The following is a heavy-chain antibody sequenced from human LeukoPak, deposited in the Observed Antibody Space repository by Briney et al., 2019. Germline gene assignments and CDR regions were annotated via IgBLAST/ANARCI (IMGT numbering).Heavy chain of an antibody. CDR2: ISSSSSYI. V-gene: IGHV3-21*01. J-gene: IGHJ4*02. CDR3: ARGKSPIRFLEWLTDY. CDR1: GFTFSSYS. Sequence: PGGSLRLSCAASGFTFSSYSMNWVRQAPGKGLEWVSSISSSSSYIYYADSVKGRFTISRDNAKNSLYLQMNSLRAEDTAVYYCARGKSPIRFLEWLTDYWAREPWSPSPQ. D-gene: IGHD3-3*01.